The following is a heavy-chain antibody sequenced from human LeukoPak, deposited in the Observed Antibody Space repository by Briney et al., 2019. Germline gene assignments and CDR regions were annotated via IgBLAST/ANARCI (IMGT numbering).Heavy chain of an antibody. D-gene: IGHD5-24*01. CDR1: GGSISSSY. CDR3: ARQGSRDGYPYFFDY. V-gene: IGHV4-59*08. CDR2: IDNSGGT. J-gene: IGHJ4*02. Sequence: SETLSLTCTVSGGSISSSYWSWIRQPPGKELQWIGYIDNSGGTNYNLSLKSRVTMSVNTSKNQFFLNLSSVSAADTAVYYCARQGSRDGYPYFFDYWGQGTLVTVSS.